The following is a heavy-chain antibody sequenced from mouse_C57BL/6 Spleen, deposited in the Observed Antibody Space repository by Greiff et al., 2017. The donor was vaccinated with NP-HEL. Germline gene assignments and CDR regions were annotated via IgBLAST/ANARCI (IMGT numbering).Heavy chain of an antibody. CDR3: ARGDTTVVADY. V-gene: IGHV1-52*01. CDR1: GYTFTSYW. J-gene: IGHJ2*01. D-gene: IGHD1-1*01. Sequence: VQLKEPGAELVRPGSSVKLSCKASGYTFTSYWMHWVKQRPIQGLEWIGNIDPSDSETHYNQKFKDKATLTVDKSSSTAYMQLSSLTSEDSAVYYWARGDTTVVADYWGQGTTLTVAS. CDR2: IDPSDSET.